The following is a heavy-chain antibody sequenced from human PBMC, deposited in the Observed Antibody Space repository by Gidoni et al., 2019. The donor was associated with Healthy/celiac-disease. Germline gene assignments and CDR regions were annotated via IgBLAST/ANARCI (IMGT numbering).Heavy chain of an antibody. J-gene: IGHJ4*02. CDR1: GYTFPGHF. CDR2: INPNSGGT. V-gene: IGHV1-2*02. D-gene: IGHD3-3*01. CDR3: ARGSYDFWSGYPAYYFDY. Sequence: QVQLVQSGAEVKKPGASVKVSCQGSGYTFPGHFMHWVRQAPGQGLEWMGWINPNSGGTNYAQKFQGRVTMTRDTSISTAYMELSRLRSDDTAVYYCARGSYDFWSGYPAYYFDYWGQGTLVTVSS.